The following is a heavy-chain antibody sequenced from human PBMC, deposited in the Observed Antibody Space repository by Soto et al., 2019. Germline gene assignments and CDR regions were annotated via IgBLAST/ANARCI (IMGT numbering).Heavy chain of an antibody. V-gene: IGHV3-33*01. J-gene: IGHJ4*02. Sequence: QVQLVESGGGVVQPGRSLRLSCAASGFTFSSYGMHWVRQAPGKGLEWVAVIWYDGSNKYYADSVKGRFTISRDNSKNTLYLQMNSLGVEDTAVYYCASDLGYGFFLPGLSFDYWGQGTLVTVSS. D-gene: IGHD5-18*01. CDR3: ASDLGYGFFLPGLSFDY. CDR1: GFTFSSYG. CDR2: IWYDGSNK.